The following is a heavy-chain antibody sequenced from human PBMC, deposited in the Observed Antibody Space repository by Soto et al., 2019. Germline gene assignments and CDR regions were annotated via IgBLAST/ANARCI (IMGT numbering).Heavy chain of an antibody. Sequence: LRLSCAASGFTVISNYMSWVRQAPGKGLEWMGSIYPGDFDIKYGPSFHGQVTISADKSITTVYLHWSGLKASDTGICYCARAFGGEYYDRRSWYSAYWGQGTQVTVSS. J-gene: IGHJ4*02. CDR1: GFTVISNY. V-gene: IGHV5-51*01. CDR3: ARAFGGEYYDRRSWYSAY. D-gene: IGHD3-16*01. CDR2: IYPGDFDI.